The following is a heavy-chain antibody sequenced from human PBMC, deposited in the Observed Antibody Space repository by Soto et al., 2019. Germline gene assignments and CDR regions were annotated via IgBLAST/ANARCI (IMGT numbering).Heavy chain of an antibody. D-gene: IGHD2-15*01. V-gene: IGHV1-46*01. CDR2: INPSGGST. J-gene: IGHJ3*02. CDR3: ARGAPRYCRGYHGASDI. Sequence: ASVKVSCKASGYTFTSYYMHWVRQAPGQGLEWMGIINPSGGSTSYAQKFQGRVTMTRDTSTSTVYMELSSLRSEDTAVYHCARGAPRYCRGYHGASDIWGQGTMVTVSS. CDR1: GYTFTSYY.